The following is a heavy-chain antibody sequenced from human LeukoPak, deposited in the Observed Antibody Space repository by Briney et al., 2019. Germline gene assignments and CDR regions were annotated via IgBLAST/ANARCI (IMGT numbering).Heavy chain of an antibody. CDR3: AREHDFWSGLGMDV. CDR1: GGSISSGDCY. V-gene: IGHV4-30-4*01. Sequence: SETLSLTCTVSGGSISSGDCYWRWIRQPPGKGLEWIGYIYYSGSTYYNPSLKSRVTISVDTSKNQFSLKLSSVTAPDTAVYYCAREHDFWSGLGMDVWGKGTTVTVSS. J-gene: IGHJ6*04. D-gene: IGHD3-3*01. CDR2: IYYSGST.